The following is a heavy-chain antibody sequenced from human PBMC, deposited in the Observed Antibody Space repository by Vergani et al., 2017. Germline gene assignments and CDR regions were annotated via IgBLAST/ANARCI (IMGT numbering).Heavy chain of an antibody. CDR2: ISSSSSYT. D-gene: IGHD3-22*01. CDR1: GFTFSDYY. J-gene: IGHJ4*02. CDR3: ARDGDYYDSSGYYGY. Sequence: VQLLESGGGLVQPGGSLRLSCAASGFTFSDYYMSWIRQAPGKGLEWVSYISSSSSYTNYADSVKGRFTISRDNAKNSLYLQMNSLRAEDTAVYYCARDGDYYDSSGYYGYWGQGTLVTVSS. V-gene: IGHV3-11*06.